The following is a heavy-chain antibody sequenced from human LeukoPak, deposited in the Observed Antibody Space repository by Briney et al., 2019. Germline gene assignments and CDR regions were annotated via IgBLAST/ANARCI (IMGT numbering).Heavy chain of an antibody. J-gene: IGHJ6*03. V-gene: IGHV3-21*01. CDR2: ISGSSSSYI. D-gene: IGHD3-9*01. CDR1: GFTFSRYS. Sequence: PGGSLTLSCAASGFTFSRYSMNWVRQAPGKGLEWVSSISGSSSSYIYYADSLKGRFTISRDNAKNSLYLQMNSLRAEDTAVYYCASANDNYYYYYMHVWGKGTTVTISS. CDR3: ASANDNYYYYYMHV.